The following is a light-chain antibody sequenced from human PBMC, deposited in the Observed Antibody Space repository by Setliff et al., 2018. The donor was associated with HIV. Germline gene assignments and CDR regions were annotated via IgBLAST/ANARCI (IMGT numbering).Light chain of an antibody. V-gene: IGKV3-20*01. Sequence: DIVLAQSPGTLSLSPGERATLSCRASQSVSNNFLGWYQQKPGQAPRLLIYGASGRVTGIPDRFTGSGSGTDFTLTISRLEPEDFAVYYCQQYGNSPLTFGQGTKVDIK. CDR1: QSVSNNF. J-gene: IGKJ1*01. CDR2: GAS. CDR3: QQYGNSPLT.